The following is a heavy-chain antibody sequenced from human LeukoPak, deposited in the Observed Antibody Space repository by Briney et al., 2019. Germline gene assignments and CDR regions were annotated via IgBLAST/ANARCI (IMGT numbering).Heavy chain of an antibody. CDR2: ISAYSGNT. CDR1: GYTFTSYG. J-gene: IGHJ4*02. Sequence: VASVKVSCKASGYTFTSYGISWVRQAPGQGLEWMGWISAYSGNTNYAQKLQGRVTMTTDTSTSTAYMELRSLRSDDTAVYYRARDHPFYDPNDYWGQGTLVTVSS. D-gene: IGHD3-3*01. V-gene: IGHV1-18*01. CDR3: ARDHPFYDPNDY.